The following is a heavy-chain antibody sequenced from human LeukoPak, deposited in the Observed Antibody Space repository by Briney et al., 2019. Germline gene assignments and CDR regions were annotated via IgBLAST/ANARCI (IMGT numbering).Heavy chain of an antibody. J-gene: IGHJ4*02. V-gene: IGHV4-59*01. Sequence: PAETLSLTWTVSGDSMSDYFWTWIRQPAGKGLEWSGYAADSGSTNYNPSLKSRVTISVDSSTNHFSLRLTSVTAADTAIYYCAAMTTVTMYSYFFDSWGQGTLLTVSS. CDR1: GDSMSDYF. D-gene: IGHD4-17*01. CDR2: AADSGST. CDR3: AAMTTVTMYSYFFDS.